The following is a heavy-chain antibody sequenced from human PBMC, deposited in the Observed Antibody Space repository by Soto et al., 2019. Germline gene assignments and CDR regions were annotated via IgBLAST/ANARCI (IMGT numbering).Heavy chain of an antibody. D-gene: IGHD3-3*01. J-gene: IGHJ4*02. CDR3: ATSTGIFGVVNTYYFDY. Sequence: SETLSLTCAVYGGSFSGYYWSWIRQPPGKGLEWIGEINHSGSTNYNPSLKSRVTISVDTSKNQFSLKLSSVTAADTAVYYCATSTGIFGVVNTYYFDYWGQGTLVTVSS. CDR2: INHSGST. CDR1: GGSFSGYY. V-gene: IGHV4-34*01.